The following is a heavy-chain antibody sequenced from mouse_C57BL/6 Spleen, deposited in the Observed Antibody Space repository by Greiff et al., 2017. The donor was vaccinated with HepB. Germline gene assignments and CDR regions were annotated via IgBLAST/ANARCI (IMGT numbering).Heavy chain of an antibody. V-gene: IGHV5-17*01. CDR2: ISSGSSTI. J-gene: IGHJ3*01. CDR1: GFTFSDYG. CDR3: ARQGYGNSAWFAY. D-gene: IGHD2-10*02. Sequence: EVQGVESGGGLVKPGGSLKLSCAASGFTFSDYGMHWVRQAPEKGLEWVAYISSGSSTIYYADTVKGRFTISRDNAKNTLFLQMTSLRSEDTAMYYCARQGYGNSAWFAYWGQGTLVTVSA.